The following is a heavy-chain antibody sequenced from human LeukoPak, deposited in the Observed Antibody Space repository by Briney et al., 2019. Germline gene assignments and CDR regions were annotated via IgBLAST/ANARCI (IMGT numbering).Heavy chain of an antibody. CDR1: GGSFSGYY. CDR3: ARGLYDFWSGYYIAWFDP. Sequence: SETLSLTCAVYGGSFSGYYWSWIRQPPGKGLEWIGEINHSGSTNYNPSLKSRVTISVDTSKNQFSLKLSSVTAADTAVYYCARGLYDFWSGYYIAWFDPWGQGTLVTFSS. V-gene: IGHV4-34*01. D-gene: IGHD3-3*01. CDR2: INHSGST. J-gene: IGHJ5*02.